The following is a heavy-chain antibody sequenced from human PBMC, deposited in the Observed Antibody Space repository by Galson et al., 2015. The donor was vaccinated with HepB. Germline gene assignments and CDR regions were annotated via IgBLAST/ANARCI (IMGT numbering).Heavy chain of an antibody. D-gene: IGHD3-22*01. CDR1: GYTFTSYY. J-gene: IGHJ3*02. CDR3: ATPGDSSGYPAQADAFDI. CDR2: INPSGGST. V-gene: IGHV1-46*01. Sequence: SGYTFTSYYMHWVRQAPGQGLEWMGIINPSGGSTSYAQKFQGRVTMTRDTSTSTVYMELSSLRSEDTAVYYCATPGDSSGYPAQADAFDIWGQGTMVTVSS.